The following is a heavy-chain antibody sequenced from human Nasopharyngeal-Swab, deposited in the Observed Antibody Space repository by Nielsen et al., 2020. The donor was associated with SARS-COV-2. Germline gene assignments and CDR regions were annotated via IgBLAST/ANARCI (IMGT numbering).Heavy chain of an antibody. CDR1: GFTFSSYA. CDR3: ARGLPPMDV. J-gene: IGHJ6*02. Sequence: GESLKISCAASGFTFSSYAMHWVRQAPGKGLEWVAVISYDGSNKYYADSVKGRFTISRDNSKSTLYLQMNSLRAEDTAVYYCARGLPPMDVWGQGTTVTVSS. V-gene: IGHV3-30-3*01. CDR2: ISYDGSNK.